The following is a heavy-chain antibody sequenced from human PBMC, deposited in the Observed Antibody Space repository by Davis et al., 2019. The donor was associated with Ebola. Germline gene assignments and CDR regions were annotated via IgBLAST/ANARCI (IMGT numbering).Heavy chain of an antibody. J-gene: IGHJ4*02. CDR3: SRGLPDY. Sequence: SETLSLTCTVSGGSTSSGGYYWSWIRQHPGKGLEWIGYIYYTGSTYYSPSLRSRVTISVDTSKNLFSLKLTSVTAADTAVYYCSRGLPDYWGQGTLVTVSS. V-gene: IGHV4-31*03. CDR1: GGSTSSGGYY. CDR2: IYYTGST.